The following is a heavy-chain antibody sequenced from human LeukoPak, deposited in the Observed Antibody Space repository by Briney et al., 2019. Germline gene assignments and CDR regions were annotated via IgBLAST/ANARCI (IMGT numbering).Heavy chain of an antibody. V-gene: IGHV4-59*01. CDR3: ARGVAGTVYFDY. D-gene: IGHD6-19*01. CDR2: IYYNGST. Sequence: PSETLSLTCTVSGGSISSYYWSWIRQPPGKGLEWIGYIYYNGSTNYNPSLKSRVTISVDTSKNQFSLKLSSVTAADTAVYYCARGVAGTVYFDYWGQGTLVTVSS. CDR1: GGSISSYY. J-gene: IGHJ4*02.